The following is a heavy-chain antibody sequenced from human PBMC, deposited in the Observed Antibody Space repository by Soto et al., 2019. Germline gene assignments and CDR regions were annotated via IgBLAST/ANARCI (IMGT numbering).Heavy chain of an antibody. D-gene: IGHD6-25*01. CDR2: IIPLLRTV. V-gene: IGHV1-69*08. Sequence: SVKVSCKASGGTFASYSITWVRQAPGQRPEWMGEIIPLLRTVNYAQKFQDRVTITGDRSTSTVYMALSSLRSDDTAVYYCARDPVDLFGYMDVWGQGTTVTVSS. CDR1: GGTFASYS. J-gene: IGHJ6*02. CDR3: ARDPVDLFGYMDV.